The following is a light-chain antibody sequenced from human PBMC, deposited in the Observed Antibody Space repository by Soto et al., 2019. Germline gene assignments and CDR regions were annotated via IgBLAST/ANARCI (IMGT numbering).Light chain of an antibody. V-gene: IGKV3-11*01. CDR3: QQRSYWIT. CDR2: DTS. CDR1: QSVSRY. J-gene: IGKJ5*01. Sequence: EIVLTQSPSTLSLSPGERATLSCRASQSVSRYLAWYQQKPGQAPRPLIYDTSHRATGIPGRFSGSGSGTDFTLTISSLEPEDFAVYYCQQRSYWITFGQGTRLEIK.